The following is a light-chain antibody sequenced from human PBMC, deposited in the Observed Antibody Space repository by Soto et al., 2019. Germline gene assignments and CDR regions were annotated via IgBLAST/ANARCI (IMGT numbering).Light chain of an antibody. CDR2: GNS. CDR1: SSNIGAGYD. CDR3: QSYDSSLSGYV. V-gene: IGLV1-40*01. J-gene: IGLJ1*01. Sequence: QSVLTQPPSVSGAPGQRVTISCTGSSSNIGAGYDVHWYQQVPGTAPKLLIYGNSNRPSGVPDRFSGSKSGTSASQAITGLQAEDEADYYCQSYDSSLSGYVFGTGTKLTVL.